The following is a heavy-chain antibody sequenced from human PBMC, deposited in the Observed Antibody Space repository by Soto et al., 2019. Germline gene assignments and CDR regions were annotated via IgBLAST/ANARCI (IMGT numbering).Heavy chain of an antibody. V-gene: IGHV3-74*01. J-gene: IGHJ4*02. CDR1: GLSFSSSW. Sequence: PGGSLRLSCAVSGLSFSSSWMHWVRQAPGKGLVWVSRINSGASTTDYADSVKGRFTISRDNAKNTLYLQMDSLTAEDTAVYYCARGPSGWFGYDYWGQGTLVTVSS. D-gene: IGHD6-19*01. CDR2: INSGASTT. CDR3: ARGPSGWFGYDY.